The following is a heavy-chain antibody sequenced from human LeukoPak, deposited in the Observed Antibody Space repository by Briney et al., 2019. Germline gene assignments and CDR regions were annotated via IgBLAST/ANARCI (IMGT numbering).Heavy chain of an antibody. CDR1: GYTFTVYY. CDR2: INPNSGGT. V-gene: IGHV1-2*02. J-gene: IGHJ4*02. Sequence: ASVTVSFKASGYTFTVYYMHWVRQAPGQGLEWMGWINPNSGGTNYAQKFQGRVTITRDTSISTAYMELSRLRSDDTAVYYCARDLGYDSSGYWYWGQGTLVTVSS. CDR3: ARDLGYDSSGYWY. D-gene: IGHD3-22*01.